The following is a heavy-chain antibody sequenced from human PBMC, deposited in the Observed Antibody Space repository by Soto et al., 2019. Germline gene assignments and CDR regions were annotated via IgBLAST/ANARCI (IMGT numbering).Heavy chain of an antibody. J-gene: IGHJ5*02. CDR3: ARAPVKHSLDL. CDR2: INHSGST. CDR1: GGSFSGYY. V-gene: IGHV4-34*01. Sequence: PSETLSLTCAVYGGSFSGYYWSWIRQPPGKGLEWIGEINHSGSTNYNPSLKSRVTISVDTSKNQFSLKLSSVTAADTAVYYCARAPVKHSLDLWGQGTLVTVSS.